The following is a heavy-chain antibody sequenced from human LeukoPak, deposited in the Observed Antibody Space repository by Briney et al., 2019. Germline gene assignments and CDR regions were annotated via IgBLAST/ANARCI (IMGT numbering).Heavy chain of an antibody. Sequence: RSETLSLTCTVSGGSISSYYWSWIRQPPGKGLEWIGYIYYSGSTNYNPSLKSRVTISVDTSKNQFSLKLSSVTAADTAVYYCARDEYYYDSSGYYYLVAFDIWGQGTMVTVSS. D-gene: IGHD3-22*01. CDR2: IYYSGST. J-gene: IGHJ3*02. CDR1: GGSISSYY. V-gene: IGHV4-59*01. CDR3: ARDEYYYDSSGYYYLVAFDI.